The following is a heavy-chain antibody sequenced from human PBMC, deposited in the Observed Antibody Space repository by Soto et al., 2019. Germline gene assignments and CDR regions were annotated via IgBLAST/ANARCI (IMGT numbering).Heavy chain of an antibody. V-gene: IGHV3-30-3*01. D-gene: IGHD5-18*01. J-gene: IGHJ3*02. CDR2: ISYDGSNK. CDR3: ARTAMVVNVVFVM. CDR1: GFTFSSYA. Sequence: GGSLRLSCAASGFTFSSYAMHWVRQAPGKGLEWVAVISYDGSNKYYADSVKGRFTISRDNSKNTLYLQMNSLRAEDTAVYYWARTAMVVNVVFVMGGKGTRVT.